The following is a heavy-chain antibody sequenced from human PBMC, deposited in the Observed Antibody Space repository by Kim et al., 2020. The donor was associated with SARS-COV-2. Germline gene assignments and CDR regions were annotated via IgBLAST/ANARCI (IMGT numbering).Heavy chain of an antibody. Sequence: GGSLRLSCTASGLTFSSQVMSWVRQAPGKGLEWVSAISGGGSATYYADSVRGRFTISRDNSNNTLYLQMESLRAEDTAIYYCAKDLRLFRYYFDSWGQGT. J-gene: IGHJ4*02. CDR1: GLTFSSQV. D-gene: IGHD2-21*01. CDR3: AKDLRLFRYYFDS. CDR2: ISGGGSAT. V-gene: IGHV3-23*01.